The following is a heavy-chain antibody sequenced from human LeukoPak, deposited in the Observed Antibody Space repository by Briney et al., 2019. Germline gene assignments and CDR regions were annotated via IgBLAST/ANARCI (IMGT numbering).Heavy chain of an antibody. CDR3: AGQANNWFDP. CDR1: GFTFSSYW. J-gene: IGHJ5*02. CDR2: LKFDGTIT. Sequence: PGGSLRLSCAASGFTFSSYWMHWVRQAPGKGLVWVSRLKFDGTITQYAGSVKGRFTVSRDNAKNTLYLQMDSLRAEDTAVYYCAGQANNWFDPWGQGTLVTVSS. V-gene: IGHV3-74*03.